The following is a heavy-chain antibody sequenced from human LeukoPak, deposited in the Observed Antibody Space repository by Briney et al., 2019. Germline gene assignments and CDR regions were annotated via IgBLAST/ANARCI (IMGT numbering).Heavy chain of an antibody. CDR3: ASYGDYNWFDP. D-gene: IGHD4-17*01. CDR1: GGSFSGYY. CDR2: INHSGST. J-gene: IGHJ5*02. Sequence: SETLSLTCAVYGGSFSGYYWSWIRQPPGKGLEWIGEINHSGSTNYNPSLKSRVTISVDTSKNQFSLKLSSVTAADTAVYYCASYGDYNWFDPWGRGTLVTVSS. V-gene: IGHV4-34*01.